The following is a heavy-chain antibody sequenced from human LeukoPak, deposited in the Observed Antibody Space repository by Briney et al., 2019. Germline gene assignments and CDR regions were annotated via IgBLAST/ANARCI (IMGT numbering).Heavy chain of an antibody. Sequence: PGVSLRLSCAASGFTFSSYAMSWVRQAPGKGLEWVSIISDSGDITYYADSVKGRFTISRDNSKNTLYLQMNSLRAEDTAVYYCAKVGAAGIAVVLVDYWGQGTLVTVSS. J-gene: IGHJ4*02. V-gene: IGHV3-23*01. CDR1: GFTFSSYA. D-gene: IGHD6-19*01. CDR2: ISDSGDIT. CDR3: AKVGAAGIAVVLVDY.